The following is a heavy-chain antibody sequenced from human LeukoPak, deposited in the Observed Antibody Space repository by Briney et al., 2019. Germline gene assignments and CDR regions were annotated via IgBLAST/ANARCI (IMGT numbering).Heavy chain of an antibody. CDR2: IDDSGRT. J-gene: IGHJ4*02. CDR1: GGSISGYY. CDR3: ARASSGWYGLFDF. D-gene: IGHD6-19*01. V-gene: IGHV4-59*01. Sequence: SETLSLTCTVSGGSISGYYWSWIRQPPGKGLEWIGYIDDSGRTNCNPSLKSRVTILVDTSKNHFSLKVNSVTAADTAVYYCARASSGWYGLFDFWGQGNLVTVPS.